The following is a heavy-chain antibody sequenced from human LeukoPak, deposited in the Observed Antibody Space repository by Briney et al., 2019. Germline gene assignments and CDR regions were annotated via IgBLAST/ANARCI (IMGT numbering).Heavy chain of an antibody. CDR1: GGTFSSYA. V-gene: IGHV1-69*05. D-gene: IGHD3-3*01. CDR3: ARVGGGPYDFWSGYYPRSEYCYYMDV. Sequence: ASVKVSCKASGGTFSSYAISWVRQAPGQGLEWMGGIIPIFGTANYAQKFQGRVTITTDESTSTAYMELSSLRSEDTAVYYCARVGGGPYDFWSGYYPRSEYCYYMDVWGKGTTVTVSS. CDR2: IIPIFGTA. J-gene: IGHJ6*03.